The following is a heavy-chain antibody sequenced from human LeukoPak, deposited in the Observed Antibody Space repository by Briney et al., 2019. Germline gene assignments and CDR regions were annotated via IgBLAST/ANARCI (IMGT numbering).Heavy chain of an antibody. CDR1: GGSITNFY. J-gene: IGHJ4*02. CDR3: ARFFWSGSEHLDS. Sequence: SETLSLTCTVSGGSITNFYWSWLRQSPGKGLEWIGYIYHNGGAHYNPSLKSRVTISVDTSKNEFSLKLKSVTAADTAVYYCARFFWSGSEHLDSWGQGTVVTVSS. D-gene: IGHD3-3*01. V-gene: IGHV4-59*08. CDR2: IYHNGGA.